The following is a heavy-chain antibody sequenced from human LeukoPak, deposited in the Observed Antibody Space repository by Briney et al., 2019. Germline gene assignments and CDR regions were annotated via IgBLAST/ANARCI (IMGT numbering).Heavy chain of an antibody. CDR2: ISGSGSTI. CDR1: GFTFSDYY. CDR3: AREGSLKNGQYYYYGMDV. J-gene: IGHJ6*02. V-gene: IGHV3-11*04. Sequence: PGGSLRLSCAASGFTFSDYYMSWIRQAPGKGLERVSYISGSGSTIYNAASVKGRFTIPRDNAKNSLYLQMNSLRVEDTAVYYCAREGSLKNGQYYYYGMDVWGQGTTVTVSS. D-gene: IGHD2-8*01.